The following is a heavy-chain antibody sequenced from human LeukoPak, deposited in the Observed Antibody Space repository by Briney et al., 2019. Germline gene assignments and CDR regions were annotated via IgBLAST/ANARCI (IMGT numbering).Heavy chain of an antibody. J-gene: IGHJ4*02. CDR3: ASPSVGAITGIDY. D-gene: IGHD1-26*01. CDR2: IYYSGST. CDR1: GGSITSSSYY. V-gene: IGHV4-39*01. Sequence: SETLSLTRTVSGGSITSSSYYWGWIRQPPGKGLEWIGSIYYSGSTYYNPSLKSRVTISVDTSKKQFSLKLTSVTAADTAVYYCASPSVGAITGIDYWGQGILVTVSS.